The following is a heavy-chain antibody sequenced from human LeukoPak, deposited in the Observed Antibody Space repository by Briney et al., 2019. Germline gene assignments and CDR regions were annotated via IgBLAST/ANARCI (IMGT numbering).Heavy chain of an antibody. Sequence: SETLSLTCTVSGGSISSYYWSWIRQPPGKGLEWIGYIYTSGSTNYNPSLKSRVTISVDTSKNQFSLKLSSVTAADTAVYYCARDPSGSYYADYWGQGTLVTVSS. CDR1: GGSISSYY. D-gene: IGHD1-26*01. CDR3: ARDPSGSYYADY. CDR2: IYTSGST. V-gene: IGHV4-4*09. J-gene: IGHJ4*02.